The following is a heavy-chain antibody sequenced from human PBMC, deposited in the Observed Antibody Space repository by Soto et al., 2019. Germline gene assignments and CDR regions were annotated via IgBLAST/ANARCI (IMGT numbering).Heavy chain of an antibody. J-gene: IGHJ4*02. D-gene: IGHD4-4*01. CDR1: RYTFISKN. CDR2: MNPKSANT. V-gene: IGHV1-8*01. CDR3: ARSPSWETTVTPYYFDY. Sequence: QVQLVQSGAEVKKPGASGKVSGKASRYTFISKNINWGRQAPGQGLEWMEWMNPKSANTGFAQNFQGRVTMTRNTSISTAYMELSSLRSEDTAVYYCARSPSWETTVTPYYFDYWGQGTLVTVSS.